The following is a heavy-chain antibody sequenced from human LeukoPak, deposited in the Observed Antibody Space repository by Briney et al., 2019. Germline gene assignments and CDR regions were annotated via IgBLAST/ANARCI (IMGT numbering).Heavy chain of an antibody. D-gene: IGHD2-2*01. CDR3: ARCVQDFYCSSTSCYRNWFDP. V-gene: IGHV4-59*01. J-gene: IGHJ5*02. CDR2: IYYSGST. Sequence: SETLSLTCTVSGGSISSYYWSWIRQPPGRGLEWIGYIYYSGSTNYNPSPKSRVTISVDTSKNQFSLKLSSVTAADTAVYYCARCVQDFYCSSTSCYRNWFDPWGQGTLVTVSS. CDR1: GGSISSYY.